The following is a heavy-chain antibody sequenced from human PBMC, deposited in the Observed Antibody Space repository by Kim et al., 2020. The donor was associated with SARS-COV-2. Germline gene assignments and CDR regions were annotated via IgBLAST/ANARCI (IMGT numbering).Heavy chain of an antibody. CDR1: GFTFSNYE. J-gene: IGHJ6*03. Sequence: GGSLRLSCAASGFTFSNYEMNWVRQAPGKGLEWVSYISSSGSTIYYADSVKGRFTISRDNAKNSLYLQMNSLRAEDTAVYYCARKGLYLRDSRSWFRYYYCMDVWGKGTTVTVSS. D-gene: IGHD6-13*01. CDR2: ISSSGSTI. CDR3: ARKGLYLRDSRSWFRYYYCMDV. V-gene: IGHV3-48*03.